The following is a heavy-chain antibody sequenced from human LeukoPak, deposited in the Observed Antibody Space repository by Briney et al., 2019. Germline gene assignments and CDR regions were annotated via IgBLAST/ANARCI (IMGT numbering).Heavy chain of an antibody. J-gene: IGHJ4*02. Sequence: ETLSLTCAVSGYSISSGYYWGWVRQAPGKGLEWVSAISGSGGSTYYADSVKGRFTISRDNSKNTLYLQMNSLRAEDTAVYYCAKDMAVYAIHGYWGQGTLVTVSS. CDR1: GYSISSGYY. CDR3: AKDMAVYAIHGY. D-gene: IGHD2-8*02. V-gene: IGHV3-23*01. CDR2: ISGSGGST.